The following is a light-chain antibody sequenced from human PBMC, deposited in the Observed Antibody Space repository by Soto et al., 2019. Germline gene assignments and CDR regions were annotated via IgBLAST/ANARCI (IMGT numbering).Light chain of an antibody. CDR1: QSVSSSY. V-gene: IGKV3-20*01. Sequence: EIVLTQSPGTLSLSPGERATLSCRASQSVSSSYLAWHQQKPGQAPRLLIYGASSRATGIPDRFSGSGSGTDFTLTISRLEPEDFAVYYCQQYGSSPPRLTFGGGTKVEIK. J-gene: IGKJ4*01. CDR3: QQYGSSPPRLT. CDR2: GAS.